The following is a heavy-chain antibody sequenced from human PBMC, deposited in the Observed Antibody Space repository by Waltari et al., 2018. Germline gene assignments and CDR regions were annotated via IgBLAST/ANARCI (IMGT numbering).Heavy chain of an antibody. CDR3: ARGWTLYRAREAFDY. J-gene: IGHJ4*02. D-gene: IGHD1-1*01. V-gene: IGHV4-34*09. Sequence: QVQLQESGPGLVKPSQTLSLTCTVYGGSFSGYYWSWIRQPPGKGLEWIGEINHSGSTSYNPTLKSRGTIAVDTSKNQFSLKLSSVTAADTAVYYCARGWTLYRAREAFDYWGQGTLVTVSS. CDR1: GGSFSGYY. CDR2: INHSGST.